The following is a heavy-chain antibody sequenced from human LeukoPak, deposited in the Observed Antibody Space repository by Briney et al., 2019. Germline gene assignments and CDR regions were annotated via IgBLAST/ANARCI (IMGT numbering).Heavy chain of an antibody. CDR2: IYYSGSA. D-gene: IGHD3-10*01. Sequence: SETLSLTCTVSGGSISSYNCSWIRQPPGNGLEWVVYIYYSGSANYNPSLKSRVTISADTSKNQFSLKLSTVTAADTAMYYCSRHLWRGGTTDSFDIWGQGTMVSVSS. CDR1: GGSISSYN. V-gene: IGHV4-59*01. J-gene: IGHJ3*02. CDR3: SRHLWRGGTTDSFDI.